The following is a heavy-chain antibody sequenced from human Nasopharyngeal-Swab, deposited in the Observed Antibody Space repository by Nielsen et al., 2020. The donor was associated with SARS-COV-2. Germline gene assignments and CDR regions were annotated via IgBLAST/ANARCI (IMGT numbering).Heavy chain of an antibody. Sequence: GESLKISCAASGFTFSSYSMNWVRQAPRKGLEWVSGMTGSGESTYYADSVKGRFAISRDNSKNTLYLQTNNLRAEDTAVYFCAKGDTATSDYYYGMDVWGQGTTVTVSS. CDR2: MTGSGEST. J-gene: IGHJ6*02. V-gene: IGHV3-23*01. D-gene: IGHD5-18*01. CDR1: GFTFSSYS. CDR3: AKGDTATSDYYYGMDV.